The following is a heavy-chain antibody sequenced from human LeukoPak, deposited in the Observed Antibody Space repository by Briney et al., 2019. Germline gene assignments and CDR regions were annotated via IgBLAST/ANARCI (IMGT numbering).Heavy chain of an antibody. Sequence: SETLSLTCTVSGGSISSYYWSWIRQPPGKGLEWIGYIYYSGSTYYNPSLKSRVTISVDTSKNQFSLKPSSVTAADTAVYYCADLTGNYWGQGTLVTVSS. CDR2: IYYSGST. CDR3: ADLTGNY. D-gene: IGHD3-10*01. CDR1: GGSISSYY. V-gene: IGHV4-59*06. J-gene: IGHJ4*02.